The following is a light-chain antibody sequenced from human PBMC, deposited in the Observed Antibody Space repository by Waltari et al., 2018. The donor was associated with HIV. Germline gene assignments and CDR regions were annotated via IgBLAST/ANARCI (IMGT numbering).Light chain of an antibody. CDR3: QQYRSFSLT. J-gene: IGKJ5*01. V-gene: IGKV1-5*03. Sequence: DIQMTQSPSTLSVSVGDRVIITCRSSQNVDNWLAWYQQRPGSAPKVLIYKTSTIQTGVPSRFSGSGSGTEFSLTISSLQPDDFATYYCQQYRSFSLTFGQGTRLEIK. CDR2: KTS. CDR1: QNVDNW.